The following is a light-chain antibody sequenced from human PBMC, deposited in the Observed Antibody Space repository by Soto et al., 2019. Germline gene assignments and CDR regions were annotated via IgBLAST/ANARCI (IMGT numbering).Light chain of an antibody. V-gene: IGKV1-5*01. CDR3: QQYNTYTWT. Sequence: DIPMTQSPSTLSASVGDRVTITCRASQSVSTWLAWYQQKPGKAPKLLIYDASSLQSGVSSRFSGGGSGTEFSLTISSLQPDDFATYYCQQYNTYTWTFGQGTKVDIK. CDR2: DAS. J-gene: IGKJ1*01. CDR1: QSVSTW.